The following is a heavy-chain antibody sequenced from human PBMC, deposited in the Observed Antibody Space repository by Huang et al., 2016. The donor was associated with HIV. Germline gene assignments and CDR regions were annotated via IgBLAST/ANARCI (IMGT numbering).Heavy chain of an antibody. CDR2: IYYSGST. J-gene: IGHJ4*02. D-gene: IGHD1-26*01. Sequence: QLQLQESGPGLVKPSETLSLTCTVSGGSISSSSYYWGWIRQPPGKGLEWIGSIYYSGSTYYNPYLKSRVTISVDTSKNQFSLKLSSVTAADTAVYYCARLLYRYYFDYWGQGTLVTVSS. CDR3: ARLLYRYYFDY. CDR1: GGSISSSSYY. V-gene: IGHV4-39*01.